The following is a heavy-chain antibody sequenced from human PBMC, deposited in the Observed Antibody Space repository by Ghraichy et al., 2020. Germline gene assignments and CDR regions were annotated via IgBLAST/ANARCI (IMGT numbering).Heavy chain of an antibody. D-gene: IGHD2-2*01. CDR3: ARDLPRGYCGSTTCYPNYYFDY. V-gene: IGHV3-11*01. J-gene: IGHJ4*02. Sequence: GGSLRLSCAASGFTFSDYYMSWIRQAPGKGLEWLSYISMSGSDTYYADSVKGRFTISRDNAKNSLYLQMNSLRADDTAVYYCARDLPRGYCGSTTCYPNYYFDYWGQGSLVTVSS. CDR1: GFTFSDYY. CDR2: ISMSGSDT.